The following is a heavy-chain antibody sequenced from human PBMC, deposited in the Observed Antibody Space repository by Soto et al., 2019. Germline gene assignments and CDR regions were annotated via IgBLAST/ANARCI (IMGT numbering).Heavy chain of an antibody. V-gene: IGHV4-39*01. CDR1: GGSISSSSYY. J-gene: IGHJ4*02. D-gene: IGHD1-26*01. CDR3: ASQPSIVGATTFDY. CDR2: IYYSGST. Sequence: PSETLSLTCTVSGGSISSSSYYWGWIRQPPGKGLEWIGSIYYSGSTYYNPSLKSRVTISVDTSKNQFSLKLSSVTAADTAVYYCASQPSIVGATTFDYWGQGTLVTV.